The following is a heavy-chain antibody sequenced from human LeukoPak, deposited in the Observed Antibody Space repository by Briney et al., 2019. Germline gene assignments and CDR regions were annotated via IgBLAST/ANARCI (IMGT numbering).Heavy chain of an antibody. V-gene: IGHV1-8*01. CDR3: ASDIRMNWFDP. CDR2: MNPNSGNT. CDR1: GYTFTSYD. D-gene: IGHD5-12*01. Sequence: ASVKVSCKASGYTFTSYDINWVRQATGQGLEWMGWMNPNSGNTGYVQKFQGRVTMTRNTSISTAYMELSSLRSEDTAVYYCASDIRMNWFDPWGQGTLVTVSS. J-gene: IGHJ5*02.